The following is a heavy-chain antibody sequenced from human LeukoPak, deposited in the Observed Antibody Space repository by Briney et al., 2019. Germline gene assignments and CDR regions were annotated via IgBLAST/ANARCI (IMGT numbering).Heavy chain of an antibody. CDR2: IRYDGSNK. Sequence: GGSLRLSCAASGFTFSSYGMHWVRQAPGKGLGWVAFIRYDGSNKYYADSVKGRFTISRDNSKNTLYLQMNSLRAEDTAVYFCAKDTSKSYYSNDSEYFDSWGQGTLATVSS. V-gene: IGHV3-30*02. CDR3: AKDTSKSYYSNDSEYFDS. D-gene: IGHD4-11*01. CDR1: GFTFSSYG. J-gene: IGHJ4*02.